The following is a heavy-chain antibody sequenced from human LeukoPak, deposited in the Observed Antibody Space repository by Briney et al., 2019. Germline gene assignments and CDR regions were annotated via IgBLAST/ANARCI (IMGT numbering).Heavy chain of an antibody. J-gene: IGHJ3*02. D-gene: IGHD3-10*01. CDR1: GFTFSSYS. Sequence: GGSLRLSCAASGFTFSSYSMNWVRQAPEKGLEWISYISGSGSVSYYEDSVKGRFTISRDNAKNSLYLQMNSLRDEDTALYYCARDGGFGFLAAFDIWGQGTMVTVSS. CDR3: ARDGGFGFLAAFDI. CDR2: ISGSGSVS. V-gene: IGHV3-48*02.